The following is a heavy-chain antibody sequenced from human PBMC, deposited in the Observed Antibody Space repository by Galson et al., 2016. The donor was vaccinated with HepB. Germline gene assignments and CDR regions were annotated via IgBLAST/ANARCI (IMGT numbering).Heavy chain of an antibody. CDR3: AKDESPYFGSGSYND. D-gene: IGHD3-10*01. J-gene: IGHJ4*02. CDR1: GFTFSSYA. Sequence: SLRLSCAASGFTFSSYAMSWVRQAPGKGLEWVSTVSGTGDTTDYADSVKGRFTISRDNSKNTLFLQINSLRAGDTAVYYCAKDESPYFGSGSYNDWGQGTLVSVSS. CDR2: VSGTGDTT. V-gene: IGHV3-23*01.